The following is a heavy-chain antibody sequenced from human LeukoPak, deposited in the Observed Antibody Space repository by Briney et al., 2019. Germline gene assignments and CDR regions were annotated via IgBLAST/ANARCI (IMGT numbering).Heavy chain of an antibody. V-gene: IGHV1-69*05. J-gene: IGHJ4*02. CDR2: IIPIFGTA. Sequence: SVKVSCKASGGTFSSYAISWVRQAPGQGLEWMGRIIPIFGTANYAQKFQGRVTITTDKSTSTAYMELSSLRSEDTVVYYCARGLDGDFDRWGQGTLVTVSS. CDR1: GGTFSSYA. CDR3: ARGLDGDFDR. D-gene: IGHD2-8*01.